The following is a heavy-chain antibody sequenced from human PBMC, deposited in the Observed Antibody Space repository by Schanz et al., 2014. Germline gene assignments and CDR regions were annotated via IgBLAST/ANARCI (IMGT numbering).Heavy chain of an antibody. J-gene: IGHJ3*02. CDR2: IVPIAGIT. CDR1: GYTFTDYG. V-gene: IGHV1-18*01. CDR3: ARGGGPEDVFDI. Sequence: QVQLVQSGAEVKKPGASVKVSCKASGYTFTDYGVIWVRQAPGQGLEWMGRIVPIAGITNYAQRFQGRVTITADKSSDTAYMELSSLRSDDTALYYCARGGGPEDVFDIWGQGTILTVSS. D-gene: IGHD5-12*01.